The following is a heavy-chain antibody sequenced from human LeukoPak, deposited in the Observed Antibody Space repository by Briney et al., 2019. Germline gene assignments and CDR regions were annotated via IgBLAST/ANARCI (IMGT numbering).Heavy chain of an antibody. CDR3: ARRRGYSSGWLRGYFDY. V-gene: IGHV1-18*01. Sequence: ASVNVSCKASGYTFTSYGISWVRQAPGQGLEWMGWISAYNGNTNYAQKLQGRVTMTTDTSTSTAYMELRSLRSDDTAVYYCARRRGYSSGWLRGYFDYWGQGTLVTVSS. D-gene: IGHD6-19*01. CDR2: ISAYNGNT. CDR1: GYTFTSYG. J-gene: IGHJ4*02.